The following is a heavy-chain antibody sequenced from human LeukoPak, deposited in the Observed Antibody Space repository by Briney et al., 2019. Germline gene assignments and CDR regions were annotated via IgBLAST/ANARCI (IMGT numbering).Heavy chain of an antibody. CDR3: ARSPRYYYGSGSYYNFMDV. V-gene: IGHV3-20*04. CDR1: GFTFGDYA. CDR2: INWNGGST. Sequence: GGSLRLSCTASGFTFGDYAMSWVRQAPGKGLEWVSGINWNGGSTGYADSVKGRFTISRDNAKNSLYLQMNSLRAEDTALYYCARSPRYYYGSGSYYNFMDVWGKGTTVTVSS. J-gene: IGHJ6*03. D-gene: IGHD3-10*01.